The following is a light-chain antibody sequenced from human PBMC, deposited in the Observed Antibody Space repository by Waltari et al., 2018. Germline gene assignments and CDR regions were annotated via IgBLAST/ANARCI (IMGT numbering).Light chain of an antibody. CDR3: QRYGSSLT. CDR2: AAS. V-gene: IGKV3-20*01. J-gene: IGKJ4*01. CDR1: PSVSSAY. Sequence: IVLTQSPGTMSLSPGERATLPCRASPSVSSAYLAWYQQKPGQAPRLLIYAASKRATGIPDRFRGSGSGTDFTLTISRLEPEDFAVYYCQRYGSSLTFGGGTTVEIK.